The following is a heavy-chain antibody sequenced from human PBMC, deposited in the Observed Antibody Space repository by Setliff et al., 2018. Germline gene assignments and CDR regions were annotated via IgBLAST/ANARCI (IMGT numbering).Heavy chain of an antibody. CDR1: GVTFSSYW. Sequence: GGSLRLSCVASGVTFSSYWMTWVRQVPRKGLEYVASIKHDGSEKYYVDSVRGRFTIARDNDKNSLYLQMDSLRDEDTAVYYCARWRSSSPHDFWGQGTLVTVSS. CDR2: IKHDGSEK. D-gene: IGHD6-6*01. J-gene: IGHJ4*02. V-gene: IGHV3-7*01. CDR3: ARWRSSSPHDF.